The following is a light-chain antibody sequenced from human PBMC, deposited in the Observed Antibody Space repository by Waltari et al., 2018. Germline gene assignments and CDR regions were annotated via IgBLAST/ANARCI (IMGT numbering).Light chain of an antibody. CDR1: ALPKQY. Sequence: YELTQSPSISVSPGQTARITCSGDALPKQYSYWYQQRPGQAPSLVIYQDTERPSGIPERFSGSSSGTTVTLTISDVQAEDEGDYYCHSADFSGNFRVFGGGTMLTV. CDR3: HSADFSGNFRV. J-gene: IGLJ2*01. V-gene: IGLV3-25*03. CDR2: QDT.